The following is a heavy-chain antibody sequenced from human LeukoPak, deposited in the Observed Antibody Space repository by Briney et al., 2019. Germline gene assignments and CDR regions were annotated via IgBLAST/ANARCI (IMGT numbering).Heavy chain of an antibody. CDR3: ARYSGSYLSPFDY. Sequence: SETLSLTCTVSGGSIRSYYWSWIRQPPGKGLEGIGYIYYRGSTNYNPSLKSRVTMSVDTSKNQFSLKLTSVTAADTAVYYCARYSGSYLSPFDYWGQGTLVTVSS. CDR1: GGSIRSYY. CDR2: IYYRGST. D-gene: IGHD1-26*01. J-gene: IGHJ4*02. V-gene: IGHV4-59*08.